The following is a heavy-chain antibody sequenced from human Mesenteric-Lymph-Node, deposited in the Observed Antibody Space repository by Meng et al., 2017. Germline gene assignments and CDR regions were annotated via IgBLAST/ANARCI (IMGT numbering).Heavy chain of an antibody. V-gene: IGHV6-1*01. CDR1: WDSVSSNSAA. J-gene: IGHJ4*02. CDR2: TYYRSKWYN. CDR3: ARGGYSGYDWFDY. Sequence: QVQLHPSGPGLVKPSHTLSLTCASSWDSVSSNSAAWNWIRPSPSRGLEWLGRTYYRSKWYNDYAVSVKSRITINPDTSKNQFSLQLNSVTPEDTAVYYCARGGYSGYDWFDYWGQGTLVTVSS. D-gene: IGHD5-12*01.